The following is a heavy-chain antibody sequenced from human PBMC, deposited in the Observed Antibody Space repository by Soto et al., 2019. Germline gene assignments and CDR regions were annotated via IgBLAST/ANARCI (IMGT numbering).Heavy chain of an antibody. CDR2: ISAYNGDT. D-gene: IGHD6-6*01. Sequence: QVQLLQSGAEVKKPWASVKVSCKSSGYTFTNYGITCVRQSPGQGLDRMGWISAYNGDTHYTQRLQGRVTMTKDTSTRTASMALRGLRSDDTAFYYGPGVRKLVGYFYYYMDVWGNGTTVPVS. CDR3: PGVRKLVGYFYYYMDV. J-gene: IGHJ6*03. CDR1: GYTFTNYG. V-gene: IGHV1-18*01.